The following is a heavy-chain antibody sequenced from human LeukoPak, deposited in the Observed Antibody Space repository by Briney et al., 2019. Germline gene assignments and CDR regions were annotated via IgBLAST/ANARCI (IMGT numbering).Heavy chain of an antibody. CDR3: ARTMHGYDVRYYYDY. V-gene: IGHV4-39*07. CDR1: SAGSFSSRAYY. D-gene: IGHD5-12*01. CDR2: ISYSGST. J-gene: IGHJ4*02. Sequence: SETLSLTCSVSSAGSFSSRAYYWGWIRQPPGKGLEWIGTISYSGSTDYNPSLMSRVTISVDTSKNRFSLKLSSVTAADTAMYYCARTMHGYDVRYYYDYWGQGTLVTVSS.